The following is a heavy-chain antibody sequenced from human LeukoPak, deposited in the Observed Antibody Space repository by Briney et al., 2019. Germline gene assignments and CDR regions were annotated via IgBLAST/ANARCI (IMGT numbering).Heavy chain of an antibody. D-gene: IGHD6-13*01. CDR1: GGSINSYY. V-gene: IGHV4-4*07. J-gene: IGHJ4*02. Sequence: SETLSLTCTVSGGSINSYYWSWIRQPAGKGLEWIGRIYTSGSTDYNPSLKSRVTMSVDTSKNQFSLKLTSVTAADTAVYYCARAQSSSWYIDCWGQGTLVTVPS. CDR3: ARAQSSSWYIDC. CDR2: IYTSGST.